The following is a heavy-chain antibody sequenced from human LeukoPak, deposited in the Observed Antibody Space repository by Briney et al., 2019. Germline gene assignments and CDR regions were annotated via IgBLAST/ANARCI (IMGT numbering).Heavy chain of an antibody. V-gene: IGHV3-48*01. CDR2: ISSSSSTI. Sequence: PGGSLRLSCAASGFTFSSYSMNWVRQAPGKGLEWVSYISSSSSTIYYADSVEGRFTISRDNSKNTLYLQMNSLRAEDTAVYYCARVQSERVLELYHYGMDVWGQGTTVTVSS. J-gene: IGHJ6*02. CDR1: GFTFSSYS. CDR3: ARVQSERVLELYHYGMDV. D-gene: IGHD3-10*01.